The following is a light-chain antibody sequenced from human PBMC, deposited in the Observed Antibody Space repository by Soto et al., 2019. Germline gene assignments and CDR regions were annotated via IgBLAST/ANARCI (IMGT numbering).Light chain of an antibody. CDR3: AAWDDSLKGWV. J-gene: IGLJ3*02. V-gene: IGLV1-44*01. CDR1: SSNIGRNT. Sequence: QSALTQPPSASGTPGQRVTIPCSGSSSNIGRNTVNWYQQVPGTTPRLLIYFNNQRPSGVPDRFSGSKSGTSASLAISGLQSEDEADYYCAAWDDSLKGWVFGGGTKLTVL. CDR2: FNN.